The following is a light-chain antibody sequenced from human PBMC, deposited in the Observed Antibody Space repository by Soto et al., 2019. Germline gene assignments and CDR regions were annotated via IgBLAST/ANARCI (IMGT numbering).Light chain of an antibody. CDR2: DVS. V-gene: IGLV2-14*01. CDR1: SSDVGGYSY. J-gene: IGLJ1*01. CDR3: ASYTTSSTDV. Sequence: QSALTQPASVSGSPGQSIAISCTGTSSDVGGYSYVSWYQQQPGKAPQLVISDVSNRPSGVSDRFSGSKSGNTASLTISGLQTEDEADYYCASYTTSSTDVFGTGTKLTVL.